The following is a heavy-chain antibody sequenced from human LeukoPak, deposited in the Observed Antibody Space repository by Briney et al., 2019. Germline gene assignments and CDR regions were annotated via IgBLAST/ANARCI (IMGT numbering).Heavy chain of an antibody. CDR3: ARALGVVTYFDY. Sequence: PSETLSLTCTVSGGSISSGGYYWSWIRQPPAEGLEWIGYIYHTGSTYYNPSLKSRVTISVDRSKNQFSLKLSSVTAADTAVYYCARALGVVTYFDYWGQGTLVTVSS. CDR2: IYHTGST. J-gene: IGHJ4*02. V-gene: IGHV4-30-2*01. CDR1: GGSISSGGYY. D-gene: IGHD3-3*01.